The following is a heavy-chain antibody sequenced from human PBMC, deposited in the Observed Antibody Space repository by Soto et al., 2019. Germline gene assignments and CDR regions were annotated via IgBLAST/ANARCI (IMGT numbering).Heavy chain of an antibody. J-gene: IGHJ2*01. CDR1: GFDFSTFG. V-gene: IGHV3-30*18. CDR2: MSYDGERD. D-gene: IGHD3-10*01. CDR3: AKDSVSLLRGVWYYDV. Sequence: QVQLEESGGGVVQPGGSLRLSCVASGFDFSTFGVHWVRQAPGKGLEWVAVMSYDGERDYYAESVKGRFTVSRDNSKSTLYLQMDSLAPEDTAVYYCAKDSVSLLRGVWYYDVWGRGTRVVVSS.